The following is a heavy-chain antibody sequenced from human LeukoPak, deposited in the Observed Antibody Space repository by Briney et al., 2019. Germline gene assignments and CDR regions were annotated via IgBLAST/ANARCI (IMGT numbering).Heavy chain of an antibody. CDR1: GGSISSSSYY. CDR2: IYYSGST. V-gene: IGHV4-39*02. D-gene: IGHD6-6*01. Sequence: SETLSLTCTVSGGSISSSSYYWGWIRQPPGKGLEWIGSIYYSGSTYYNPSLKSRVTISVDTSKNQFSLKLSSVTAADTAVYYCARDQALGARLLHRYDAFDIWGQGTMITVSS. CDR3: ARDQALGARLLHRYDAFDI. J-gene: IGHJ3*02.